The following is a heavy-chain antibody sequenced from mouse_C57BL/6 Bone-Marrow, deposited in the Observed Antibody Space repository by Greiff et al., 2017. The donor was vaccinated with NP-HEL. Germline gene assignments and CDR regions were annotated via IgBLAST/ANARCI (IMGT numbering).Heavy chain of an antibody. J-gene: IGHJ4*01. Sequence: EVKVEESGGGLVQPGGSLKLSCAASGFTFSDYYMYWVRQTPEKRLEWVAYISNGGGSTYYPDTVKGRFTISRDNAKNTLYLQMSRLKSEDTAMYYCASFNYWGQGTSVTVSS. V-gene: IGHV5-12*01. CDR3: ASFNY. CDR2: ISNGGGST. CDR1: GFTFSDYY.